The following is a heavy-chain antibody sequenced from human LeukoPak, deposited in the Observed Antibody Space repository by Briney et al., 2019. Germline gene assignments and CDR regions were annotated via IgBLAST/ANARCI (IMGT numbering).Heavy chain of an antibody. V-gene: IGHV1-69*01. Sequence: SVKVSRKASGGTFSSYAISWVRQAPGQGLEWMGGIIPIFGTANYAQKFQGRVTITADESTSTAYMELSSLRSEDTAVYYCARNENLGQWLVAFAFDIWGQGTMVTVSS. CDR1: GGTFSSYA. CDR3: ARNENLGQWLVAFAFDI. D-gene: IGHD6-19*01. CDR2: IIPIFGTA. J-gene: IGHJ3*02.